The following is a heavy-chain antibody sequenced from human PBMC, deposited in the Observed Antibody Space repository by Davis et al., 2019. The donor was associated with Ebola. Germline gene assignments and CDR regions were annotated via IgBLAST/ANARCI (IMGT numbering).Heavy chain of an antibody. CDR3: ASRGISSTYWAFDI. J-gene: IGHJ3*02. V-gene: IGHV3-23*01. CDR1: GFTSGTYA. D-gene: IGHD1-14*01. Sequence: PGGSLRLSCAASGFTSGTYAMAWIRQAPGKGLEWVSHLTYGSGNTQYADSVQGRFTISRDISKNPVYLQMDSLTAEDTATYFCASRGISSTYWAFDIWGQGAMVTVSS. CDR2: LTYGSGNT.